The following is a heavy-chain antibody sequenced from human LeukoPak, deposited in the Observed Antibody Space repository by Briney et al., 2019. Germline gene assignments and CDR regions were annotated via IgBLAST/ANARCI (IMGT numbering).Heavy chain of an antibody. V-gene: IGHV3-48*03. CDR3: AKVFYDSSGSPY. D-gene: IGHD3-22*01. CDR2: ISSSGSTI. J-gene: IGHJ4*03. Sequence: PGGSLRLSCAASGFTFSSYEMNWVRQAPGKGLEWVSYISSSGSTIYYADSVKGRLTISRDNSKNTLYLQMNSLRAEDTAVYYCAKVFYDSSGSPYRGQGTMVTVSS. CDR1: GFTFSSYE.